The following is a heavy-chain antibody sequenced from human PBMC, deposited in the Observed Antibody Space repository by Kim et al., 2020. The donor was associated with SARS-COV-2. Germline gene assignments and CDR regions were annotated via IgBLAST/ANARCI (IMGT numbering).Heavy chain of an antibody. CDR3: ARAVGVAAPEF. V-gene: IGHV3-7*01. CDR1: GFTFSTYW. CDR2: IKQDGSVQ. J-gene: IGHJ4*02. D-gene: IGHD6-13*01. Sequence: GGSLRLSCAASGFTFSTYWMTWVRQAPGKGLERVASIKQDGSVQKYVDSVKGRFTISRDNAKNSLYLQMNSLRVDDMAVYYCARAVGVAAPEFWGQGTLVTVSS.